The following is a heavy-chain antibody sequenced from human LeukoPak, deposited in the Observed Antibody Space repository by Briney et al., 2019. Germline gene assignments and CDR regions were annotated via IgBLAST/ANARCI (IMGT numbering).Heavy chain of an antibody. Sequence: GGSLRLSCAASGFTFSGSAMHWVRQASGNGLEWVGRIRSKANSYATAYAASVKGRFTISRDDSKNTAYLQMNSLKTEDTAVYYCATILKREFPWVDNWGQGTLVTVSS. D-gene: IGHD2-21*01. J-gene: IGHJ4*02. CDR1: GFTFSGSA. V-gene: IGHV3-73*01. CDR2: IRSKANSYAT. CDR3: ATILKREFPWVDN.